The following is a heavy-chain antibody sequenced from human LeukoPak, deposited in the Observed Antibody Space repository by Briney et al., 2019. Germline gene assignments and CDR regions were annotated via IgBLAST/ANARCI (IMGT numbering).Heavy chain of an antibody. CDR2: INNDGSST. V-gene: IGHV3-74*01. CDR1: GFTFSNYW. J-gene: IGHJ4*02. D-gene: IGHD3-22*01. Sequence: GGSLRLSCTASGFTFSNYWMHWVRQAPGKGLVWVSRINNDGSSTNYADSVKGRFTISRDNAQNSLYLQMHSLRAEDTAVYYCARDSTDYYDSSGYYGALDSWGQGTLVTVSS. CDR3: ARDSTDYYDSSGYYGALDS.